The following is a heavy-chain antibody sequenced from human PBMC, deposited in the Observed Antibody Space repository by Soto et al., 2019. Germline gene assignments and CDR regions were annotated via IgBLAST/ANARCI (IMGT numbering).Heavy chain of an antibody. Sequence: HPGGSLRLSCAASGFIFSSYGMHWVRQAPGKGLEWVAVIWYDGSKKYYADSVKGRFTISRDNSKNTLYLQMNSLRAEDTAVYYCACLIAVAGTTHDYWGQGTLVTVSS. J-gene: IGHJ4*02. CDR1: GFIFSSYG. CDR2: IWYDGSKK. V-gene: IGHV3-33*01. D-gene: IGHD6-19*01. CDR3: ACLIAVAGTTHDY.